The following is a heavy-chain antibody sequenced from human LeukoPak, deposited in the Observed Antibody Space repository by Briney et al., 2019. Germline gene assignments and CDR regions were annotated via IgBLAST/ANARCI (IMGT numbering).Heavy chain of an antibody. V-gene: IGHV3-23*01. CDR1: GFTFSSYA. Sequence: GSLRLSCAASGFTFSSYAMSWVRQAPGKGLEWVSAISGSGGSTYYADSVKGRFSISRDNSKNTLYLQMNSLRAEDTAVYYCATSTGWPGFDFWGQGTLVTVSS. CDR3: ATSTGWPGFDF. J-gene: IGHJ4*02. CDR2: ISGSGGST. D-gene: IGHD6-19*01.